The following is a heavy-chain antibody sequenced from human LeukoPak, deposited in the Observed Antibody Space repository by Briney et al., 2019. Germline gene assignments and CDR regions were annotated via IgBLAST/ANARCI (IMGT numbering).Heavy chain of an antibody. Sequence: SETLSLTCTVSGGSISSSSYYWGWIRQPPGKGLEWIGSIYYSGSTYYNPSLKSRITISVDMSKNQFSLKLNSVTAADTAVYFCARGRITMIRDFGMDVWGQGTTVTVSS. D-gene: IGHD3-10*01. CDR3: ARGRITMIRDFGMDV. CDR1: GGSISSSSYY. CDR2: IYYSGST. V-gene: IGHV4-39*07. J-gene: IGHJ6*02.